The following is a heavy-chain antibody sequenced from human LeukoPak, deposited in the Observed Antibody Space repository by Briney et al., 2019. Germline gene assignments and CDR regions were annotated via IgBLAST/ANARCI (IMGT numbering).Heavy chain of an antibody. Sequence: SVKVSCKASGGTFSSYAISWVRQAPGQGLEWMGRIIPILGIANYAQKSQGRVTITADKSTSTAYMELSSLRSEDTAVYYCARSPAVLRYFDWLSYGMDVWGQGTTVTVSS. CDR2: IIPILGIA. J-gene: IGHJ6*02. D-gene: IGHD3-9*01. CDR3: ARSPAVLRYFDWLSYGMDV. CDR1: GGTFSSYA. V-gene: IGHV1-69*04.